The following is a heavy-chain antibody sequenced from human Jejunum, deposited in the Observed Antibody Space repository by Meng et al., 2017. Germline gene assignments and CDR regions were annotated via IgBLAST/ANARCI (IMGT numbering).Heavy chain of an antibody. V-gene: IGHV2-5*01. CDR3: AHRRFGEPGTGWFDS. CDR2: IYCNDDK. J-gene: IGHJ5*01. CDR1: GFSLSTNAEA. D-gene: IGHD3-3*01. Sequence: QIPVKASCPTAGKPTQTLTLPLTLAGFSLSTNAEAVGWIRRPPGKALEWLGLIYCNDDKRYSPSLKSRLTIAGDTPKNQVVLTMTNMDPVYTATYYCAHRRFGEPGTGWFDSWGQGTLVTVSS.